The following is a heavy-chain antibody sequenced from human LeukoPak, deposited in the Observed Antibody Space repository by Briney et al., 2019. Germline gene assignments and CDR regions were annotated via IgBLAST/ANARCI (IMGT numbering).Heavy chain of an antibody. CDR1: GGSISSSSYY. Sequence: ESSETLSLTCTVSGGSISSSSYYWGWIRQPPGKGLEWIGSVFYSGITYYNPSLKSRVTISVDTSKSQFSLKLSSVTAADTAVYYCARDGRAFDYWGQGTLVTVSS. CDR3: ARDGRAFDY. D-gene: IGHD1-26*01. J-gene: IGHJ4*02. CDR2: VFYSGIT. V-gene: IGHV4-39*07.